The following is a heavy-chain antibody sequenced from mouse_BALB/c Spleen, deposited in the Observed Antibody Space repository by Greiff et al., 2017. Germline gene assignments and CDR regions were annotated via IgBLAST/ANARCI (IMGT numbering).Heavy chain of an antibody. CDR3: TTPLNYYGSSYFAY. D-gene: IGHD1-1*01. V-gene: IGHV1S16*01. Sequence: VQLQESGAELVKPGASVKLSCKASGYTFTSYYMYWVKQRPGQGLEWIGEINPSNGGTNFNEKFKSKATLTVDKSSSTAYMQLSSLTSEDSAVYYCTTPLNYYGSSYFAYWGQGTLVTVSA. CDR2: INPSNGGT. J-gene: IGHJ3*01. CDR1: GYTFTSYY.